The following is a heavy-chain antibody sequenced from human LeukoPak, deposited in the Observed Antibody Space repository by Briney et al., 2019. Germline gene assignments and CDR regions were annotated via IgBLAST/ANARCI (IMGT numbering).Heavy chain of an antibody. Sequence: SQTLSLTCTVSGGSISSYYWSWIRQPPGKGLEWIGYIYYSGSTNYNPSLKGRVTISVDTSKNQFSLKLSSVTAADTAVYYCARKYGDYVRGNWFDPWGQGTLVTVSS. CDR3: ARKYGDYVRGNWFDP. CDR2: IYYSGST. V-gene: IGHV4-59*01. D-gene: IGHD4-17*01. J-gene: IGHJ5*02. CDR1: GGSISSYY.